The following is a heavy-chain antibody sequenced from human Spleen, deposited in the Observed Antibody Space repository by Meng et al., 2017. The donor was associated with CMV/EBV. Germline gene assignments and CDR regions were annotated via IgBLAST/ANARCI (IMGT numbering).Heavy chain of an antibody. CDR1: GFTFSSYA. Sequence: QVELVESGGGVVQPGRSLRLSCAASGFTFSSYAMHWVRQAPGKGLEWVAVISYDGSNKYYADSVKGRFTISRDNSKNTLYLQMNSLRAEDTAVYYCARSPWIQLWTLDYWGQGTLVTVSS. CDR2: ISYDGSNK. D-gene: IGHD5-18*01. J-gene: IGHJ4*02. V-gene: IGHV3-30-3*01. CDR3: ARSPWIQLWTLDY.